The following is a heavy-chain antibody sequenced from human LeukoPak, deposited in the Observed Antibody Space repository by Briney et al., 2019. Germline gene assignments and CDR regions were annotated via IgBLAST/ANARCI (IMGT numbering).Heavy chain of an antibody. CDR3: ARGTVTAPDY. CDR1: GFSVSNTY. V-gene: IGHV3-53*01. D-gene: IGHD2-21*02. CDR2: IYSGGNT. Sequence: TGGSLRLPCAASGFSVSNTYMSWVRQAPGKGLEWVSIIYSGGNTYYADSVKGRFTISRDNSKNTLYLQMNRLRPEDTAVYYCARGTVTAPDYWGQGTLVTVSS. J-gene: IGHJ4*02.